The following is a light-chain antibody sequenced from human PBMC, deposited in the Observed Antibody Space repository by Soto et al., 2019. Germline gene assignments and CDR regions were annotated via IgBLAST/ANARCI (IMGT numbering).Light chain of an antibody. V-gene: IGKV4-1*01. CDR1: HSVFHSSNNKNY. Sequence: DIVMTQSPASLAVSLVQRANINCKSIHSVFHSSNNKNYLAWYQQKPGQPPKLLIYWASTRESGVPDRFSGSGSGTDFTLTISSLQAEDVAVYYCQQYYSTPPITFGQGTGLEIK. CDR3: QQYYSTPPIT. J-gene: IGKJ5*01. CDR2: WAS.